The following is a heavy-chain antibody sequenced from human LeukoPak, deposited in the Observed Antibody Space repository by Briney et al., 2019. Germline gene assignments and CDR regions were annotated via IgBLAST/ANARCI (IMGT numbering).Heavy chain of an antibody. J-gene: IGHJ6*03. CDR3: ARRTLREQLVRSIYYYMDV. CDR1: GGSISSYY. V-gene: IGHV4-59*08. Sequence: SETLSLTCTVSGGSISSYYWSWIRQPPGKELEWIGYIYYSGSTNYNPSLKSRVTISVDTSKNQFSLKLSSVTAADTAVYYCARRTLREQLVRSIYYYMDVWGKGTTVTVSS. CDR2: IYYSGST. D-gene: IGHD6-6*01.